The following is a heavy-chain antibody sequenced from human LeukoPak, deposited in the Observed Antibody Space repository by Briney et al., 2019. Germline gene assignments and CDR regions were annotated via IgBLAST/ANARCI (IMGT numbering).Heavy chain of an antibody. CDR2: IYPGDSDT. D-gene: IGHD5-12*01. V-gene: IGHV5-51*07. CDR3: ARHPPPLYSGYDLGFDY. Sequence: GESLKISCKGSGYSFTSYWIGWVHQMPGKGLEWMGIIYPGDSDTRYSPSFQGQVTISADKSISTAYLQWSSLKASDTAMYYCARHPPPLYSGYDLGFDYWGQGTLVTVSS. J-gene: IGHJ4*02. CDR1: GYSFTSYW.